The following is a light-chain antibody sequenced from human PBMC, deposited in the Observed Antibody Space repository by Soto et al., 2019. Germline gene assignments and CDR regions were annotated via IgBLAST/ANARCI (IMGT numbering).Light chain of an antibody. CDR3: QQYGSSPPWT. J-gene: IGKJ1*01. V-gene: IGKV3-20*01. CDR1: QRVSNNY. CDR2: GAS. Sequence: EILLTQSPGTLSLSPGERGTLSCRASQRVSNNYLAWFQHKPGQAPRLLIFGASTRATGIPDRFSGSGSGTRFTLTISSLEPEDVAVYYCQQYGSSPPWTFGQGTKVEIK.